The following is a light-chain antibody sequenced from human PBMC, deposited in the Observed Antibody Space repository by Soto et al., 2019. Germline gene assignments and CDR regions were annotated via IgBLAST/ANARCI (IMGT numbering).Light chain of an antibody. V-gene: IGKV3-11*01. CDR2: DAS. Sequence: EIVLTQSPATLSLSPGERATLSCRASQSVSRYLAWYQLRPGQAPRLLIYDASNRATGIPARFSGSGSETDFTLTISSLEPEDFAVYYCQQRSNWPTFGQGTKVEIK. J-gene: IGKJ1*01. CDR1: QSVSRY. CDR3: QQRSNWPT.